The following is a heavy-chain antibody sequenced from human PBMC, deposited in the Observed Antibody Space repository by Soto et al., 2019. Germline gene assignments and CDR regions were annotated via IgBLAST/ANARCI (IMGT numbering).Heavy chain of an antibody. CDR3: ARGRSFSYDSTPPPMFDP. V-gene: IGHV3-13*01. CDR1: GFTFGTFD. CDR2: IGTLSDT. Sequence: GGSLRLSCAGSGFTFGTFDIHWVRQAPGKGLEWVSGIGTLSDTFYAASVQGRFTISRQNAKNSVYLQMNILRAGDTAFYYCARGRSFSYDSTPPPMFDPWGQGTLVTVSS. J-gene: IGHJ5*02. D-gene: IGHD3-10*01.